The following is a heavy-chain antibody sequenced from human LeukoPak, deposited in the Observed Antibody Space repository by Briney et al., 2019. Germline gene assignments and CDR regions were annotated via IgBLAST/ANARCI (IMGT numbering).Heavy chain of an antibody. CDR2: IYYSGST. J-gene: IGHJ6*03. CDR1: GGSISSYY. CDR3: ARLVRRGGYSYPYYYYYYMDV. D-gene: IGHD5-18*01. Sequence: SETLSLTCTVSGGSISSYYWSWIRQPPGKGLEWIGYIYYSGSTNYNPSLKSRVTISVDTSKNQFSLKLSSVTAADTAVYYCARLVRRGGYSYPYYYYYYMDVWGKGTTVTVSS. V-gene: IGHV4-59*08.